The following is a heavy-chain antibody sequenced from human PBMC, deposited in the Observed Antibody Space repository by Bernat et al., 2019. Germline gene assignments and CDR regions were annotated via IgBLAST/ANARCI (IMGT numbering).Heavy chain of an antibody. J-gene: IGHJ6*02. Sequence: QVQLVESGGGVVQPGGSLRLSCAASGFTFSSYGMHWVRQAPGKGLEWVAFIRYDGSNKYYADSVKGRFTISRDNSKNTLYLQMNSLRAEDTAVYYCAKDFPVKLELGYYYYYGMDVWGQGTTVTVSS. CDR1: GFTFSSYG. CDR3: AKDFPVKLELGYYYYYGMDV. D-gene: IGHD4-17*01. CDR2: IRYDGSNK. V-gene: IGHV3-30*02.